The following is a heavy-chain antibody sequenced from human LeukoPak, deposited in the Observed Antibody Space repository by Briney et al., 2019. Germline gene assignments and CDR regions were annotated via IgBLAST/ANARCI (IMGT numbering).Heavy chain of an antibody. CDR1: GGSISSYY. CDR2: IYYSGST. V-gene: IGHV4-59*01. Sequence: SETLSLTCTVSGGSISSYYWSWIRQPPGKGLEWIGYIYYSGSTNYNPSLKSRVTISVDTSKNQFSLKLSSVTAADTAVYYCARVPSGATYSGASDIWGQGTMVTVSS. D-gene: IGHD1-26*01. CDR3: ARVPSGATYSGASDI. J-gene: IGHJ3*02.